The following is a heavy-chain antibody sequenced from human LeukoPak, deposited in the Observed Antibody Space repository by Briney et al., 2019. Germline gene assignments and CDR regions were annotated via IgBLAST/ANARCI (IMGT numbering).Heavy chain of an antibody. V-gene: IGHV3-7*01. CDR3: AIPPLSGTGSSRPLAGVDA. Sequence: GGSLRLSCAASGFTLSSYWMNWVRQAPGKGLEWVANIKQDGSEKYYVDSVKGRFTISRDNAKNSLYLQMNSLRAEDTAVYYCAIPPLSGTGSSRPLAGVDAWGQGTTVTVSS. J-gene: IGHJ6*02. CDR2: IKQDGSEK. CDR1: GFTLSSYW. D-gene: IGHD3-10*01.